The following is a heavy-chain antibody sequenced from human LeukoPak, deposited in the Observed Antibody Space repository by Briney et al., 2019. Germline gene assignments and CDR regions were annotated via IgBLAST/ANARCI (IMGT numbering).Heavy chain of an antibody. Sequence: ASVKVSCKASGYTFTSYDINWVRQATGQGLEWMGWMNPNSGNTGYAKKFQGRVTMTRNTSISTAYMELSSLRSEDTAVYYCARGVILRYFDWLLYPYYYYYYMDVWGKGTTVTISS. CDR3: ARGVILRYFDWLLYPYYYYYYMDV. CDR1: GYTFTSYD. CDR2: MNPNSGNT. D-gene: IGHD3-9*01. J-gene: IGHJ6*03. V-gene: IGHV1-8*01.